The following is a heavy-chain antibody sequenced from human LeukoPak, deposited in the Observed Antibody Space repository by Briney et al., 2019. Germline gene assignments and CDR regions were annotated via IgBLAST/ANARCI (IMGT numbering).Heavy chain of an antibody. CDR3: AKDGVYDSSGYYLNAFDI. J-gene: IGHJ3*02. CDR1: GFTFSSYW. D-gene: IGHD3-22*01. CDR2: ISGSGGST. Sequence: GGSPRLSCVASGFTFSSYWMSWVRQAPGKGLEWDSAISGSGGSTYYADSVKGRFTISRDNSKNTLYLQMNSLRAEDTAVYYCAKDGVYDSSGYYLNAFDIWGQGTMVTVSS. V-gene: IGHV3-23*01.